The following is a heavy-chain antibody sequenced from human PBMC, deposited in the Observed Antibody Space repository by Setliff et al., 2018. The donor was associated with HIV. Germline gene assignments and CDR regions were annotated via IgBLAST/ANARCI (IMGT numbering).Heavy chain of an antibody. D-gene: IGHD2-8*01. V-gene: IGHV1-18*01. CDR3: ARGDLVIIPPSISKYYYYMDV. CDR2: ISAYNGNT. J-gene: IGHJ6*03. Sequence: ASVKVSCKASGDTYTSYGISWVRQAPGQGLEWMGWISAYNGNTFYAQKFQGRVTMTSDTSTSTAYMELRSLTSYDTAIYYCARGDLVIIPPSISKYYYYMDVWGKGTTVTVSS. CDR1: GDTYTSYG.